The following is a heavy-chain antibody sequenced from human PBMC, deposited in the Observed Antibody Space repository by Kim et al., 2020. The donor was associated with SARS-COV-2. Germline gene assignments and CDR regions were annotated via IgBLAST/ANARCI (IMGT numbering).Heavy chain of an antibody. CDR3: ARRLEYSSSSEFDY. J-gene: IGHJ4*02. D-gene: IGHD6-6*01. Sequence: NPTLKSRATISVDTSKNQFSLKLSSVTAADTAVYYCARRLEYSSSSEFDYWGQGTLVTVSS. V-gene: IGHV4-39*01.